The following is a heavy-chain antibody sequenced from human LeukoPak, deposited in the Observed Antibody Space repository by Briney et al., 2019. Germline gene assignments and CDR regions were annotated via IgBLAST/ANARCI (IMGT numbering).Heavy chain of an antibody. CDR3: ARDYGDYPLDY. V-gene: IGHV4-4*07. D-gene: IGHD4-17*01. J-gene: IGHJ4*02. Sequence: TSETLSLTCTVSGGSVSSYYWSWIRQPAGKGLEWIGRIYISGSTNYNPSLKSRVTMSLDTSKNQFSLNPSSVTAADTAVYYCARDYGDYPLDYWGQGTLVTVSS. CDR2: IYISGST. CDR1: GGSVSSYY.